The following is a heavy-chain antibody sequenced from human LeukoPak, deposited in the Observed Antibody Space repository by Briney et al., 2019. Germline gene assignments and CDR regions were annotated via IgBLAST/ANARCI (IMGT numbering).Heavy chain of an antibody. D-gene: IGHD5-18*01. CDR1: GYNFTSYW. CDR3: VRLRYTYGYGDY. Sequence: GESLKISCKGSGYNFTSYWIGWVRQMSGKGLEWMGSIYPGDSDPRYSPSFQGQVIFSADKSISTAYLQWSSLKASDTAMYYCVRLRYTYGYGDYWGQGTLVTVSS. J-gene: IGHJ4*02. CDR2: IYPGDSDP. V-gene: IGHV5-51*01.